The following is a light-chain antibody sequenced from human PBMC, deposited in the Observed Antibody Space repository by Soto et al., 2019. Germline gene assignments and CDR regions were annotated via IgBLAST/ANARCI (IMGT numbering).Light chain of an antibody. J-gene: IGKJ1*01. Sequence: EIVFTQSPGTLSLSPGERATLSCSASHTISSSYLAWYQQKPGQAPRLIMYGISRRANGIPARFSGSGSGTDLTLTITRLEPEDFAVYYCQQYVTSSTRTFGQGTKVDIK. CDR3: QQYVTSSTRT. CDR2: GIS. CDR1: HTISSSY. V-gene: IGKV3-20*01.